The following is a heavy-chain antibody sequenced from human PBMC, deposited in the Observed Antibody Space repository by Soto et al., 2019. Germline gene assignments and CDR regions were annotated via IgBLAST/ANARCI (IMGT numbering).Heavy chain of an antibody. V-gene: IGHV4-34*01. CDR2: INHSGST. Sequence: PSETLSLTCAVYGGSFSGYYWSWIRQPPGKGLEWIGEINHSGSTNYNPSLKSRVTISVDTSKNQFSLKLSSVTAADTAVYYCGRGGDSTIDSTTDYYYYYGTDVWGQGTTVTVSS. J-gene: IGHJ6*02. CDR3: GRGGDSTIDSTTDYYYYYGTDV. D-gene: IGHD2-2*01. CDR1: GGSFSGYY.